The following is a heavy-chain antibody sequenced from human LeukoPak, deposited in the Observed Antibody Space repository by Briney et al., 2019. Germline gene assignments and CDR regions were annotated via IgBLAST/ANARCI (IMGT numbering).Heavy chain of an antibody. V-gene: IGHV5-51*01. CDR1: GYSFTSYW. Sequence: GESLKISCKGSGYSFTSYWIGWVRQMPGKGLEWMGIIYPGDSDTRYSPSFQGQVTISADKSISTAYLQWSSLKASDTAMYYCARQASSDFWSGYSAFDYWGQGTMVTVSS. CDR3: ARQASSDFWSGYSAFDY. J-gene: IGHJ4*02. D-gene: IGHD3-3*01. CDR2: IYPGDSDT.